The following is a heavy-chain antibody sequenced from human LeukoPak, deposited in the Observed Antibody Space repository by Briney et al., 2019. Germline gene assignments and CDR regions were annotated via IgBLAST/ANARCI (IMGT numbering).Heavy chain of an antibody. J-gene: IGHJ4*02. V-gene: IGHV4-39*07. D-gene: IGHD4-23*01. Sequence: SETLSFPGTVSGGSISSGGYYWGWIRQPPGKGLGWIGSFYYSGSTYYNPSLKSRVTISVDTSKNQFSLKLSSVTAADTAVYYCARGEVVTAYFDYWGQGTLVTVSS. CDR3: ARGEVVTAYFDY. CDR1: GGSISSGGYY. CDR2: FYYSGST.